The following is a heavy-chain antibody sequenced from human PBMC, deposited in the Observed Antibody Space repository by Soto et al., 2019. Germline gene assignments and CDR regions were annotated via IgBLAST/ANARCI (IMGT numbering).Heavy chain of an antibody. J-gene: IGHJ4*02. CDR2: ISGSGGST. D-gene: IGHD6-13*01. Sequence: GGSLILSCAASGFTFISYAMSWVRQAPGKGLEWVSAISGSGGSTYYADSVKGRFTISRDNSKNTLYLQMNSLRAEDTAVYYCAYSSTPFDYWGQGTLVTVSS. CDR1: GFTFISYA. V-gene: IGHV3-23*01. CDR3: AYSSTPFDY.